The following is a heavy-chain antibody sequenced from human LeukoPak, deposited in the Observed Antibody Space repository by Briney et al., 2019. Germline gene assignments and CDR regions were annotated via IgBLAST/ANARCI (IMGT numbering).Heavy chain of an antibody. CDR2: LYTGGRS. Sequence: GGSLRLSCAASVFTVSTNYMNWVRQSPGKGLEWVSVLYTGGRSFYADSVKGRFTIYRDNSKNTLNLQMNSLRVDDTAVYYCTRAQDLWGRGTLVTVSS. J-gene: IGHJ2*01. CDR1: VFTVSTNY. CDR3: TRAQDL. V-gene: IGHV3-66*01.